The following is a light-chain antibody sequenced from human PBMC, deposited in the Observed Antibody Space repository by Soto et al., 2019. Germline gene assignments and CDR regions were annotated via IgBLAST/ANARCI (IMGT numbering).Light chain of an antibody. CDR1: SNDVGAFDY. CDR3: SSYTTNNAHV. Sequence: SALAQPASVSASPGQSISLSCTGTSNDVGAFDYVSWYQQHPGKAPKLIIFEVFNRPSGVSTRFSGSKSGSTASLTISGLQAEDEADYFCSSYTTNNAHVFGGGTKVTVL. V-gene: IGLV2-14*01. J-gene: IGLJ2*01. CDR2: EVF.